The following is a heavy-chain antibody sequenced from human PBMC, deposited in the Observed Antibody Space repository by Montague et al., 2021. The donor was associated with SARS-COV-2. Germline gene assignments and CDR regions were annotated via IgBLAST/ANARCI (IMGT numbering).Heavy chain of an antibody. D-gene: IGHD1-20*01. V-gene: IGHV4-4*09. Sequence: SETLSLTCTVSGDSIRESHWSWIRQPPGKGLEWIGYIDNGGSTNYNPARESRVTLTVSASNNQFYLTLRSVTAADTAVYYCARLTGSRVYYYHYSLDVWGQGTTVTVSS. CDR2: IDNGGST. CDR1: GDSIRESH. J-gene: IGHJ6*02. CDR3: ARLTGSRVYYYHYSLDV.